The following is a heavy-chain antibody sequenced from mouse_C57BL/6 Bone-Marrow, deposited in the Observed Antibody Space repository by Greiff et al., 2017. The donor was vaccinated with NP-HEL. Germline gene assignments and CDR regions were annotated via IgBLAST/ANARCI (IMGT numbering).Heavy chain of an antibody. D-gene: IGHD1-1*01. CDR2: IDPANGNT. V-gene: IGHV14-3*01. CDR1: GFNIKNTY. CDR3: ARGYYYGSSYGDYFDY. J-gene: IGHJ2*01. Sequence: VQLQQSVAELVRPGASVKLSCTASGFNIKNTYMHWVKQRPEQGLEWIGRIDPANGNTKYAPKFQGKATITADTSSNTAYLQLSSLTSEDTAIYYCARGYYYGSSYGDYFDYWGQGTTLTVSS.